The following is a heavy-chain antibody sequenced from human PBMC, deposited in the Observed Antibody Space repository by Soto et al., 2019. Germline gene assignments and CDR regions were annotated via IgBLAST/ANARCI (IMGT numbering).Heavy chain of an antibody. V-gene: IGHV1-8*01. D-gene: IGHD4-4*01. CDR1: GYTFTSYD. J-gene: IGHJ6*02. Sequence: QVQLVQSGAEVKKPGASVKVSCKASGYTFTSYDINWMRQATGQGLEWMGWMNPNSGNTGYAQKFQGRVTMTRNTSISTAYMELSCLRYEDTAVYYCAREAQPTIPTVTTIFYYYYYGMDVWGQGTTVTVSS. CDR3: AREAQPTIPTVTTIFYYYYYGMDV. CDR2: MNPNSGNT.